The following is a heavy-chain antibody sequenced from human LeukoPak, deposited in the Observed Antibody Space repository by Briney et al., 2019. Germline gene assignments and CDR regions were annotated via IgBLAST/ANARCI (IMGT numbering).Heavy chain of an antibody. D-gene: IGHD6-25*01. V-gene: IGHV4-39*07. CDR1: GGSISSSSYY. J-gene: IGHJ4*02. CDR3: ARPFSGTYGFAY. CDR2: IYYSGST. Sequence: SETLSLTCTVSGGSISSSSYYWGWIRQPPGKGLEWIGSIYYSGSTYYNPSLKSRVILSVDTSKNQFSLKLTSVTAADTAMYYCARPFSGTYGFAYWGQGTRVIVSS.